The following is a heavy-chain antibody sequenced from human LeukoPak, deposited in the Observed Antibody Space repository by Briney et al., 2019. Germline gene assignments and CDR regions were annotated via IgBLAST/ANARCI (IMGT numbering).Heavy chain of an antibody. D-gene: IGHD6-13*01. Sequence: GGSLRLSCAASGFTFSSYAMSWVRQAPGKGLEWVSAISGSGGSTYYADSVKGRFTISRDNSKNTLYLQMNSLRAEDTAVYYCDPPRGQQLVQRWGQGTLVTVSS. V-gene: IGHV3-23*01. CDR1: GFTFSSYA. CDR3: DPPRGQQLVQR. J-gene: IGHJ4*02. CDR2: ISGSGGST.